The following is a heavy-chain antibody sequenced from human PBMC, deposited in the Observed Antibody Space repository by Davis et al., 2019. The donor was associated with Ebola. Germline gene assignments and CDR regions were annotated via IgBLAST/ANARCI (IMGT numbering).Heavy chain of an antibody. D-gene: IGHD6-6*01. CDR3: ARARSQQLVRTIYYYYGMDV. J-gene: IGHJ6*04. CDR2: IYYSGST. V-gene: IGHV4-59*12. Sequence: MPSETLSLTCTVSGGSISSYYWSWIRQPPGKGLEWIGSIYYSGSTNYNPSLKSRVTISVDTSKNQFSLKLSSVTAADTAVYYCARARSQQLVRTIYYYYGMDVWGKGTTVTVSS. CDR1: GGSISSYY.